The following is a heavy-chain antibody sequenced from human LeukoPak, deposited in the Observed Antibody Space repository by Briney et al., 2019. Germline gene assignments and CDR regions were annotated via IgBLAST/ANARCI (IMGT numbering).Heavy chain of an antibody. CDR3: ARDDVVPAAIDWGHFDY. CDR1: GFTFSSYA. D-gene: IGHD2-2*01. V-gene: IGHV3-23*01. Sequence: GGSLRLSCAASGFTFSSYAMSWVRQAPGKGLEWVSTFSGGGGNTYYADSVKGRFTISRDNAKNSLYLQMSSLRAEDTAVYYCARDDVVPAAIDWGHFDYWGQGTLVTVSS. CDR2: FSGGGGNT. J-gene: IGHJ4*02.